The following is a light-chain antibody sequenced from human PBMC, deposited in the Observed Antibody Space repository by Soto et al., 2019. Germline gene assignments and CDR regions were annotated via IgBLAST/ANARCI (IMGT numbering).Light chain of an antibody. V-gene: IGKV1-39*01. J-gene: IGKJ3*01. CDR3: QQSYNSPRFT. Sequence: DLQMTQSPSSLSASVGDRVTITCRASRNIRTYLNLYQLKPGKAPKLLTYAASALHTGVPSRFSGSGSGTEFTLTIGSLQPEDFATYYCQQSYNSPRFTFGPGT. CDR1: RNIRTY. CDR2: AAS.